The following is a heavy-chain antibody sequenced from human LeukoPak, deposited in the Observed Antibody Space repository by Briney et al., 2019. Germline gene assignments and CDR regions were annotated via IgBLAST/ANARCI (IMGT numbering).Heavy chain of an antibody. D-gene: IGHD4-17*01. Sequence: GGSLRLSCAASGFTFSIYSMNWVRQAPGKGPEWVSYISTTSGTIYYAGSVKGRFTISRDNAKNSLSLQMNSLRAADTAVYYCARGGYGDYHFDSWGQGTQVTVSS. CDR2: ISTTSGTI. J-gene: IGHJ4*02. CDR1: GFTFSIYS. V-gene: IGHV3-48*01. CDR3: ARGGYGDYHFDS.